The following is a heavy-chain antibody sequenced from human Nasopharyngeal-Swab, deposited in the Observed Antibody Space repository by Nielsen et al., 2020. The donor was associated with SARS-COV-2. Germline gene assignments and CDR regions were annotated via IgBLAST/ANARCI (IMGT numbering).Heavy chain of an antibody. CDR2: ISSSSSYI. CDR1: GFTFSSYS. CDR3: ARDKLGGGLGYYYGMDV. V-gene: IGHV3-21*01. D-gene: IGHD1-26*01. J-gene: IGHJ6*02. Sequence: GESLKISCAASGFTFSSYSMNWVRQAPGKGLEWVSSISSSSSYIYYADSVKGRFTISRDNAKNSLYLQMNSPRAEDTAVYYCARDKLGGGLGYYYGMDVWGQGTTVTVSS.